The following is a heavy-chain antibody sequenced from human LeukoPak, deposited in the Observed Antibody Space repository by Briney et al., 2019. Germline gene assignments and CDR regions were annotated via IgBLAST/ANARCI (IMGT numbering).Heavy chain of an antibody. V-gene: IGHV6-1*01. CDR1: GDSVSSNSAA. D-gene: IGHD3-3*01. CDR3: AREGEYDFWSGYYHFDY. J-gene: IGHJ4*02. CDR2: TYYRSKWYN. Sequence: SQTLSLTCALSGDSVSSNSAAWNWIRQSPSRGLEWLGRTYYRSKWYNDYAVSVKSRITINPDTSKNQFSLQLNSVTPEDTAVYYCAREGEYDFWSGYYHFDYWGQGTLVTVSS.